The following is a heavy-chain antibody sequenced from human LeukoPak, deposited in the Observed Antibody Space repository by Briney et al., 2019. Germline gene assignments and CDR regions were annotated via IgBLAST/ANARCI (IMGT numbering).Heavy chain of an antibody. Sequence: GGSLRLSCVASGFIFGDYWMRWVRQAPGKGLEWVSSISSSSSYIYYADSVKGRFTISRDNAKNSLYLQMNSLRAEDTAVYYCARGDDTPLYYYGSGSYHYYFDYWGQGTLVTVSS. D-gene: IGHD3-10*01. CDR1: GFIFGDYW. CDR3: ARGDDTPLYYYGSGSYHYYFDY. V-gene: IGHV3-21*01. CDR2: ISSSSSYI. J-gene: IGHJ4*02.